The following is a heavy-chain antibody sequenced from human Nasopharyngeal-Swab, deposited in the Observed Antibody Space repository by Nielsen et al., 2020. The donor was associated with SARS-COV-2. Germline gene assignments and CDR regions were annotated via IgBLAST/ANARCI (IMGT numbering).Heavy chain of an antibody. D-gene: IGHD3-9*01. CDR1: GFTFSDYY. J-gene: IGHJ6*02. Sequence: GESLKISCAASGFTFSDYYMSWIRQAPGKGLEWVSYISSSGSTIYYADSVKGRFTISRDNAKNSLYLQMNSLRAEDTAVYYCARDRQQYYDILTGYYNPDYYYYGMDVLGQGTTVTVSS. V-gene: IGHV3-11*01. CDR2: ISSSGSTI. CDR3: ARDRQQYYDILTGYYNPDYYYYGMDV.